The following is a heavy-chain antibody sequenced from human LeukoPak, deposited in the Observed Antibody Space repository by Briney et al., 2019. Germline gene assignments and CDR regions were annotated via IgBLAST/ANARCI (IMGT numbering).Heavy chain of an antibody. CDR3: AREIYYYDSSGYRNTFDY. CDR2: IYSGGNA. D-gene: IGHD3-22*01. CDR1: GFTVSSNY. Sequence: GGSLRLSCAASGFTVSSNYMSWVRQAPGKGLEWVSVIYSGGNAYYADSVKGRFTISRDNSKNTLYLQMNSLRAEDTAVYYCAREIYYYDSSGYRNTFDYWGQGTLVTVSS. J-gene: IGHJ4*02. V-gene: IGHV3-66*01.